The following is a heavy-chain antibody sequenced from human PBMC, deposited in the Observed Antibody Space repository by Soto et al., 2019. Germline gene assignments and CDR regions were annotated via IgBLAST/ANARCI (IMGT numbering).Heavy chain of an antibody. CDR2: IFYDGTI. Sequence: QVQLQESGPGLVKPSETLSLTCTVSGVSISSYYWSWIRQPPGEGPEWIGNIFYDGTINYNPSLRSRVTISVDTSKNQVSLRLCSVTAADTAIYYCARDIRYIGSFYYFDYWGQGSLVTVSS. V-gene: IGHV4-59*01. CDR3: ARDIRYIGSFYYFDY. CDR1: GVSISSYY. J-gene: IGHJ4*02. D-gene: IGHD3-10*01.